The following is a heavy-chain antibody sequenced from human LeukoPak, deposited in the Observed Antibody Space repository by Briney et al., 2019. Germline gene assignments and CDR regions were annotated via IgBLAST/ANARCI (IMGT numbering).Heavy chain of an antibody. D-gene: IGHD3-22*01. CDR3: ARVGDEMDYYDSSGYSPDY. CDR1: GFTFSSYS. V-gene: IGHV3-21*01. J-gene: IGHJ4*02. CDR2: ISSSSSYI. Sequence: GGSLRLSCAASGFTFSSYSMNWVRQAPGKGLEWVSSISSSSSYIYYADSVKGRFTISRDNAKNSLYLQMNSLRAEDTAVYYCARVGDEMDYYDSSGYSPDYWGQGTLVTVSS.